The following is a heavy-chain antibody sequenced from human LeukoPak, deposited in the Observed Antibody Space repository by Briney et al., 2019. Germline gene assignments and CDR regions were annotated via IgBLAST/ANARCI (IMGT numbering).Heavy chain of an antibody. Sequence: GGSLRLSCAASGFTFSSYAMHWVRQAPGKGLEWVAVISYDGSNKYYADSVKGRFTISRDSSKNTLYLQMNSLRAEDTAVYYCAKFSLKEYCSSTSCYAHNWFDPWGQGTLVTVSS. CDR1: GFTFSSYA. V-gene: IGHV3-30-3*02. J-gene: IGHJ5*02. CDR3: AKFSLKEYCSSTSCYAHNWFDP. D-gene: IGHD2-2*01. CDR2: ISYDGSNK.